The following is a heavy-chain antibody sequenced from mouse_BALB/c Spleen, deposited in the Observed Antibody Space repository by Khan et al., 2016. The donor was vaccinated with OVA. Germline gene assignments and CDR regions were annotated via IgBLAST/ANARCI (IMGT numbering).Heavy chain of an antibody. Sequence: QVQLKQSGPGLVKPSQSLSITCNISGFSLTSYGVHWVRQPPGKGLEWLVVIWRDGSTTYNSDLKSRLSIMNDNTKSQVVFKMNSLQTDDNATYYCARHNGYTQYYAIDYWGQGTTVTVSS. J-gene: IGHJ4*01. CDR3: ARHNGYTQYYAIDY. D-gene: IGHD2-2*01. CDR1: GFSLTSYG. V-gene: IGHV2-6-1*01. CDR2: IWRDGST.